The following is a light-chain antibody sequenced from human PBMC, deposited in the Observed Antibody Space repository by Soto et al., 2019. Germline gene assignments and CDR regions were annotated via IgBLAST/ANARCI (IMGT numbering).Light chain of an antibody. Sequence: EIVLTQSPGTLSLSPGERATLSCRASQSVSSRYLAWYQQKPGQAPRLLMYGASNRATGIPDRFSGSGSGTDFTLTISRLEPEDFAGYFCQQYGSSPPFTFGQGTKVEIK. CDR2: GAS. CDR3: QQYGSSPPFT. J-gene: IGKJ2*01. V-gene: IGKV3-20*01. CDR1: QSVSSRY.